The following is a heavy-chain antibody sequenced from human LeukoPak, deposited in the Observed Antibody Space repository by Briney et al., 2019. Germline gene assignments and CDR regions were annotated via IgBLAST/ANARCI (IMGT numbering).Heavy chain of an antibody. J-gene: IGHJ4*02. CDR2: IKQDGSEK. Sequence: QSGGSLRLSCAASGSTFSSYWMSWVRQAPGKGLEWVANIKQDGSEKYYVDSVKGRFTISRDNAKNSLYLQMNSLRAEDTAVYYCARSALGWFGEPWGQGTLVTVSS. V-gene: IGHV3-7*01. CDR1: GSTFSSYW. CDR3: ARSALGWFGEP. D-gene: IGHD3-10*01.